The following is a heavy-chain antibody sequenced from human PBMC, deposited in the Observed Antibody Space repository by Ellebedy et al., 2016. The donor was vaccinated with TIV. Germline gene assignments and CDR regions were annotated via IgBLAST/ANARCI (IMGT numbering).Heavy chain of an antibody. D-gene: IGHD4-17*01. CDR1: GFTFSSYG. V-gene: IGHV3-33*01. CDR2: IWYDGSNK. Sequence: GGSLRLXCAASGFTFSSYGMHWVRQAPGKGLEWVAVIWYDGSNKYYADSVKGRFTISRDNSKNTLYLQMNSLRAEDTAVYYCARQYGDYGGIDYWGQGTLVTVSS. CDR3: ARQYGDYGGIDY. J-gene: IGHJ4*02.